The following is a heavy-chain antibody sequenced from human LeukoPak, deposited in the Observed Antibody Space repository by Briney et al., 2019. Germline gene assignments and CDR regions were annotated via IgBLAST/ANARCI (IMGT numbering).Heavy chain of an antibody. J-gene: IGHJ4*02. V-gene: IGHV3-23*01. Sequence: GGSLRLSCAASGFTFSHFWMSWVRQAPGKGLEWVSTIIDSGNSIYYADSVEGRFTISRDNSKNTLYLQMNSLRAGDTAVYYCAKDPIFSGSYGVFDYWGQGTLVTVSS. CDR2: IIDSGNSI. CDR3: AKDPIFSGSYGVFDY. D-gene: IGHD1-26*01. CDR1: GFTFSHFW.